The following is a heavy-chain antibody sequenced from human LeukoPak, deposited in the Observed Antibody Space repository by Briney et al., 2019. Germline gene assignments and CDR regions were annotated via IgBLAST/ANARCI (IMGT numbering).Heavy chain of an antibody. D-gene: IGHD2-21*01. CDR1: GYTFTSYG. J-gene: IGHJ3*02. Sequence: VASVKVSCKASGYTFTSYGISWVRQAPGQGLEWMGWISAYNGNTNYAQKLQGRVTMTTDTSTSTAYMELRSLRSDDTAVYYCARDGHIVVAEHAFDIWGQGTMVTVSS. CDR2: ISAYNGNT. V-gene: IGHV1-18*01. CDR3: ARDGHIVVAEHAFDI.